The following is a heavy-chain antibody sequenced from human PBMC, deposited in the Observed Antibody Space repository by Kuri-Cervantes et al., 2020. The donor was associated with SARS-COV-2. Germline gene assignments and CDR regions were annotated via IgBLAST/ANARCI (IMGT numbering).Heavy chain of an antibody. Sequence: GESLKISCAASGFIFPGSEMNWVRQAPGKGLEWVSYISGSGTTIYHADSVKGRFTISRDDANNSLYLQMNSLRAEGTAVYYCAREIITIFGVNFDYWGQGTLVTVSS. V-gene: IGHV3-48*03. CDR2: ISGSGTTI. J-gene: IGHJ4*02. CDR1: GFIFPGSE. CDR3: AREIITIFGVNFDY. D-gene: IGHD3-3*01.